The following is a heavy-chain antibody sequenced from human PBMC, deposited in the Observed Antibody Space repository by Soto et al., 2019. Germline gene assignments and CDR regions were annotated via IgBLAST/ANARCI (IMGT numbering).Heavy chain of an antibody. CDR3: AKDSDYDFWSGYYDSSEYFQH. D-gene: IGHD3-3*01. CDR2: ISWSSGSI. V-gene: IGHV3-9*01. J-gene: IGHJ1*01. CDR1: GFTFDDYA. Sequence: EVQLVESGGGLVQPGRSLRLSCAASGFTFDDYAMHWVRQAPGKGLEWVSGISWSSGSIGYADSVKGRFTISRDNAKNSLYLQMNSLRAEDTALYYCAKDSDYDFWSGYYDSSEYFQHWGQGTLVTVSS.